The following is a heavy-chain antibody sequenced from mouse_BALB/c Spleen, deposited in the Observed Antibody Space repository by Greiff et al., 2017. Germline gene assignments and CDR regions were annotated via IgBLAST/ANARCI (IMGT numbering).Heavy chain of an antibody. Sequence: DVKLQESGPGLVKPSQSLSLTCTVTGYSITSDYAWNWIRQFPGNKLEWMGYISYSGSTSYNPSLKSRISITRDTSKNQFFLQLNSVTTEDTATYYCARNSRGAMDYWGQGTSVTVSS. CDR3: ARNSRGAMDY. V-gene: IGHV3-2*02. CDR2: ISYSGST. J-gene: IGHJ4*01. CDR1: GYSITSDYA.